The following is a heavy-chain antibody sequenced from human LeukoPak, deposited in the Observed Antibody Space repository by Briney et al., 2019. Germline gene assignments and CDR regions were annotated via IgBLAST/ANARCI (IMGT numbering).Heavy chain of an antibody. V-gene: IGHV3-53*01. CDR1: GFTVSSNY. CDR2: IYSGGST. CDR3: ARDSTTYYYDRRDTFDI. Sequence: GSLRLSCAASGFTVSSNYMSWVRQAPGKGLEWVSVIYSGGSTYYADSVKGRFTSSRDISKNTLYLQMNSLRAEDTAVYYCARDSTTYYYDRRDTFDIWGQGTMVTVSS. D-gene: IGHD3-22*01. J-gene: IGHJ3*02.